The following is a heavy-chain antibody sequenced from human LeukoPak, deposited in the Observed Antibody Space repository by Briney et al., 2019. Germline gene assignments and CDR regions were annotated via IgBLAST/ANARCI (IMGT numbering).Heavy chain of an antibody. J-gene: IGHJ5*02. V-gene: IGHV5-51*01. CDR1: GYSFTNYW. D-gene: IGHD2-15*01. Sequence: GESLKISCKGSGYSFTNYWIGWVRQMPGKGLEWMGIIYPGDSDTRYSPSFQGQVTISADKSISTAYLQWSSLKASDTAMYYCARRGGYCSGGSCYSLNWFDPWGQGTLVTVSS. CDR3: ARRGGYCSGGSCYSLNWFDP. CDR2: IYPGDSDT.